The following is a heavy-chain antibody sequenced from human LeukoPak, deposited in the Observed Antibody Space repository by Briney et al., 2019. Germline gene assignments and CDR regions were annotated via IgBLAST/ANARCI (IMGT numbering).Heavy chain of an antibody. J-gene: IGHJ5*02. Sequence: SVKVSCKASGGTFSSYAISWVRQAPGQGLEWMGGIIPIFGTANYAQKFQGRVTITADKSTSTAYMELSSLRSEDTAVYYCARHNCSGGSCLNWFDPWGQGTLVTVSS. CDR1: GGTFSSYA. CDR3: ARHNCSGGSCLNWFDP. CDR2: IIPIFGTA. D-gene: IGHD2-15*01. V-gene: IGHV1-69*06.